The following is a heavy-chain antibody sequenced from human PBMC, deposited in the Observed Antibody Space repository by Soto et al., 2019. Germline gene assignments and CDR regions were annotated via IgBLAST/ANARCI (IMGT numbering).Heavy chain of an antibody. CDR3: AKVGLYYYGSGSIWGGRYDMDV. V-gene: IGHV3-23*01. D-gene: IGHD3-10*01. CDR2: ISGSGGST. CDR1: GFTFSSYA. J-gene: IGHJ6*02. Sequence: ELQLLESGGGLVQPGGSLRLSCAASGFTFSSYAMSWVRQAPGKGLEWVSVISGSGGSTYYADSVKGRFTISRDNSKNTLYLQMNSLRAEDTAVYYCAKVGLYYYGSGSIWGGRYDMDVWGQGTTVTVSS.